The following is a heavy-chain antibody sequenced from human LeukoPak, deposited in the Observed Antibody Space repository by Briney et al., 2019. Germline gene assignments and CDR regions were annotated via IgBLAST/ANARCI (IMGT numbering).Heavy chain of an antibody. Sequence: SGTLSLTCAVSGGSISSSNWWSWVRQPPGKGLEWIGEIYHSGSTNYNPSLKSRVTISVDTSKNQFSLKLCSVTAADTAVYYCARVSSGWYILFDYWGQGTLVTVSS. D-gene: IGHD6-19*01. CDR3: ARVSSGWYILFDY. V-gene: IGHV4-4*02. J-gene: IGHJ4*02. CDR2: IYHSGST. CDR1: GGSISSSNW.